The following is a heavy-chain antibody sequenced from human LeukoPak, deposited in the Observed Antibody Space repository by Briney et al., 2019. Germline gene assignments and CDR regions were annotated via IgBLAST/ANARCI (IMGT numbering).Heavy chain of an antibody. V-gene: IGHV1-69*05. D-gene: IGHD2-21*02. CDR2: IILIFGTA. CDR1: GGTFSSYA. J-gene: IGHJ4*02. CDR3: ARLCGGDCPDDY. Sequence: SVKVSCKASGGTFSSYAISWVRQAPGQGLEWMGGIILIFGTANYAQKFQGRVTITTDESTSTAYMELSSLRSEDTAVYYCARLCGGDCPDDYWGQRTLVTVSS.